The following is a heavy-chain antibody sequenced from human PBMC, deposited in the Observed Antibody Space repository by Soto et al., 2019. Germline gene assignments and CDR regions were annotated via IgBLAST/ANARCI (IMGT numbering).Heavy chain of an antibody. J-gene: IGHJ4*02. CDR3: ARGRWLNRRGFDY. CDR2: INHSGST. Sequence: SETLSLTCAVYGGSFSGYYWSWIRQPPGKGLEWIGEINHSGSTNYNPSLKSRVTISVDTSKNQFSLKLSSVIAADTAVYYCARGRWLNRRGFDYWGQGTLVTVSS. D-gene: IGHD3-22*01. CDR1: GGSFSGYY. V-gene: IGHV4-34*01.